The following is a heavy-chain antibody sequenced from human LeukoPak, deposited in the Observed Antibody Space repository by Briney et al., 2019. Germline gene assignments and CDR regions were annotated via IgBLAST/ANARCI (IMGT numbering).Heavy chain of an antibody. D-gene: IGHD4/OR15-4a*01. CDR3: ATGGANYYSFDY. J-gene: IGHJ4*02. CDR2: INYSGNT. CDR1: DGSFSRYY. Sequence: SETLSLTCALYDGSFSRYYWSWIRQPPGKGLEWIGYINYSGNTNSNPSLKSRVTISVDTSKNQISLKLSSVTAADTGVYYCATGGANYYSFDYWGQGTLVTVSS. V-gene: IGHV4-59*08.